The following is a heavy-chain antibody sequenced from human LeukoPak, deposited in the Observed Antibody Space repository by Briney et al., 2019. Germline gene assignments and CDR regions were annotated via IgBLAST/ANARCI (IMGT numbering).Heavy chain of an antibody. J-gene: IGHJ4*02. CDR2: IIPIFGTA. CDR1: GGTFSSYA. Sequence: SVKVSCKASGGTFSSYAISWVRQAPGQGLEWMGRIIPIFGTANYAQKFQGRVTITTDQSTRTAYMELSSLRSEDTAVYYCAREDYDFWSGYHLPTAGLDYWGQGTLVTVSS. V-gene: IGHV1-69*05. D-gene: IGHD3-3*01. CDR3: AREDYDFWSGYHLPTAGLDY.